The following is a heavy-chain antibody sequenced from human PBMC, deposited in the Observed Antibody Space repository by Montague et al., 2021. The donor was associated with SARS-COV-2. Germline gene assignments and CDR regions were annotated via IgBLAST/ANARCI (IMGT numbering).Heavy chain of an antibody. V-gene: IGHV3-23*01. D-gene: IGHD4-17*01. Sequence: YLRLSCAASGFTFSTYALSWVRQAPGKGLEWVSAITGSGGSTSYADSVKGRFTVSRDNSRSTLYLQMNSLRAEDSAVYYCAKSLDYGDYADSWGQGTLVTVAS. CDR1: GFTFSTYA. CDR3: AKSLDYGDYADS. J-gene: IGHJ4*02. CDR2: ITGSGGST.